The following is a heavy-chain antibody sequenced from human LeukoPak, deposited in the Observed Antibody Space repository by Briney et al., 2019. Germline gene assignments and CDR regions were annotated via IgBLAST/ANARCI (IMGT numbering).Heavy chain of an antibody. CDR3: ARGGPNRIQLWLGY. Sequence: ASVKVSCKASGYTFTSYDSNWVRQATGQGLEWIGWMNPNSGNTGYAQRFQGRVTMTRNTSISTAYMELSSLRSEDTAVYYCARGGPNRIQLWLGYWGQGTLVTVSS. CDR1: GYTFTSYD. J-gene: IGHJ4*02. D-gene: IGHD5-18*01. CDR2: MNPNSGNT. V-gene: IGHV1-8*01.